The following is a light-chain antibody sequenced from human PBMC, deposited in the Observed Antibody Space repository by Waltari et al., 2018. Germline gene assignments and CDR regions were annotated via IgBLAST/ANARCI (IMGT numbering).Light chain of an antibody. J-gene: IGLJ3*02. V-gene: IGLV1-51*01. CDR3: GTWDNSLNVRV. Sequence: QSVLTQPPSVSAAPGQKVTISCSGSIPNLQHNFVSWYQQLPGTAPKLLIYDNDKRPSGIPDRFSGSKSGTSATLGITGLQTGDEADYYCGTWDNSLNVRVFGGGTKVTVL. CDR1: IPNLQHNF. CDR2: DND.